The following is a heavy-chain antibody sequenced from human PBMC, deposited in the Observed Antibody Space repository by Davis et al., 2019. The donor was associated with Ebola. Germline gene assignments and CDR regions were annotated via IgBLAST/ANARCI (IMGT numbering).Heavy chain of an antibody. CDR3: ARVGDGYNSGY. CDR1: GYTFTSYD. CDR2: INPNSGGT. D-gene: IGHD5-24*01. Sequence: ASVKVSCKASGYTFTSYDINWVRQATGQGLEWMGWINPNSGGTNYAQKFQGWVTMTRDTSISTAYMELSSLRSEDTAVYYCARVGDGYNSGYWGQGTLVTVSS. J-gene: IGHJ4*02. V-gene: IGHV1-2*04.